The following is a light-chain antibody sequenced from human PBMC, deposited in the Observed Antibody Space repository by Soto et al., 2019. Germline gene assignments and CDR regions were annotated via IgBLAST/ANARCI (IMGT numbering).Light chain of an antibody. J-gene: IGKJ1*01. V-gene: IGKV1-5*01. CDR1: QSISSW. CDR2: DAS. Sequence: DNQLTQSPSTLSASVGDTVTITCRASQSISSWLAWYQQKPGKAPKLLIYDASSLESGVPSRFSGSGSGTEFTLTISSLQPDDFATYYCQQYNSYSWTFGQGTKVDIK. CDR3: QQYNSYSWT.